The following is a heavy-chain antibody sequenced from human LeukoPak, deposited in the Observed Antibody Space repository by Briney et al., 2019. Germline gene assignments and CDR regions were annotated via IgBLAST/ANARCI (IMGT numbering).Heavy chain of an antibody. V-gene: IGHV3-9*01. CDR1: GFTFDDYA. CDR3: AXDRXISSHDAFDI. Sequence: GGSLRLSCAASGFTFDDYAMHWVRQAPGKGLEWVSGISWNSGSIGYADSVKGRFTISRDNAKNSLYLQMNSLRAEDTALYYXAXDRXISSHDAFDIWGQGTMVTVSS. J-gene: IGHJ3*02. CDR2: ISWNSGSI. D-gene: IGHD6-6*01.